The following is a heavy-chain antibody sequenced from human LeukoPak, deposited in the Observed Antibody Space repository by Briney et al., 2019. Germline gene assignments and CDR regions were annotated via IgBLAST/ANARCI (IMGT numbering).Heavy chain of an antibody. V-gene: IGHV4-39*07. CDR2: IYYSGST. Sequence: KPSETLSLTCAVSGASISGSGYYWGWIRQPPGKGLEWIGSIYYSGSTYYNPSLESRVTISVDTSKNQFSLKLSSVTAADTAVYYCARERDDYVMLSRKENYYFDYWGQGTLVTVSS. CDR3: ARERDDYVMLSRKENYYFDY. CDR1: GASISGSGYY. J-gene: IGHJ4*02. D-gene: IGHD3-16*01.